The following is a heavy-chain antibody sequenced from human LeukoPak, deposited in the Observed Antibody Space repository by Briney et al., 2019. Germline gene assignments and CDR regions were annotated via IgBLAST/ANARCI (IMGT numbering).Heavy chain of an antibody. J-gene: IGHJ6*03. CDR1: GFTFSSYA. V-gene: IGHV3-23*01. D-gene: IGHD3-22*01. Sequence: GGSLRLSCAASGFTFSSYAMSWVRQAPGKGLEWVSAISGSGGSTYYADSVKGRFTISRDNSKNTLYLQMNSLRAEDTAVYYCAKDLRWEYYYDSSGSPHMDVWGKGTTVTVSS. CDR2: ISGSGGST. CDR3: AKDLRWEYYYDSSGSPHMDV.